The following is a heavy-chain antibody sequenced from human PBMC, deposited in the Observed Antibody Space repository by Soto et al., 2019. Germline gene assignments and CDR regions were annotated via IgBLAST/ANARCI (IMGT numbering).Heavy chain of an antibody. Sequence: SETLSLRCTVSHGSSGSSSYYWGWIRQPPGKGLEWIGSIYYSGSTYYNPSLKSRVTISVDTSKNQFSLKLSSVTAADTAVYYCARQLVYCSGGYPNLFDPSAQ. D-gene: IGHD6-13*01. CDR2: IYYSGST. CDR3: ARQLVYCSGGYPNLFDP. CDR1: HGSSGSSSYY. V-gene: IGHV4-39*01. J-gene: IGHJ5*02.